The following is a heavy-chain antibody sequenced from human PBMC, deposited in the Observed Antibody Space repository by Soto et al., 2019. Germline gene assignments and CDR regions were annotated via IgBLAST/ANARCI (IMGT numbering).Heavy chain of an antibody. D-gene: IGHD3-3*01. CDR2: IYYSGST. J-gene: IGHJ6*02. CDR3: ARDRTQPYSAFWSGYYRAHYYYGMDV. V-gene: IGHV4-59*01. Sequence: SETLSLTCTVSGGSISSYYWSWIRQPPGKGLEWIGYIYYSGSTNYNPSLKSRVTISVDTSKNQFSLKLSSVTAADTAVYYCARDRTQPYSAFWSGYYRAHYYYGMDVWGQGTTVTVSS. CDR1: GGSISSYY.